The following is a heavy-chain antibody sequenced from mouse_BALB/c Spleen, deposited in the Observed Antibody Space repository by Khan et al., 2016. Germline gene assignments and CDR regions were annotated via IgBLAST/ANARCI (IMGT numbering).Heavy chain of an antibody. D-gene: IGHD3-1*01. Sequence: EVQLQESGPSLVKPSQTLSLTCSATDDSITSGYWNWIRKFPGHKLEYMGYISDSGSNSYYPSLISRISTTPDTSKNQYYLLLISVPTEDTATYYGARSDRGTVDYWGHTTPATVSA. CDR3: ARSDRGTVDY. CDR2: ISDSGSN. J-gene: IGHJ4*01. CDR1: DDSITSGY. V-gene: IGHV3-8*02.